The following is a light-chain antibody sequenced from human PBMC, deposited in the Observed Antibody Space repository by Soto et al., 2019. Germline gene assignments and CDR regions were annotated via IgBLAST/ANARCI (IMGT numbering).Light chain of an antibody. CDR3: QQYGTSPPT. J-gene: IGKJ4*01. V-gene: IGKV3-20*01. CDR1: QSVSSTY. CDR2: GAS. Sequence: EIVLTQSPGTLSLSPGERATLSCRASQSVSSTYLAWYQQKPGQAPGLLLYGASNRASGIPDRFAGSGSGTDFTLTISRLEPEDFAVYYCQQYGTSPPTCGGGTKVDIK.